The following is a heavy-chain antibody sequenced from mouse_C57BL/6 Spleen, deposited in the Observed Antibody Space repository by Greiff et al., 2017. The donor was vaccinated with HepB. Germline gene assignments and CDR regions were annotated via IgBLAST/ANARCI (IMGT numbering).Heavy chain of an antibody. D-gene: IGHD2-5*01. Sequence: QVQLQQSGAELMKPGASVKLSCKATGYTFTGYWIEWVKQRPGHGLEWIGEILPGSGSTTYNEKLKGKATFTAETSSNTAYMQLRSLTTEDTAIYYCARSGESNYNYAMDYWGQGTSVTVSS. CDR3: ARSGESNYNYAMDY. V-gene: IGHV1-9*01. CDR1: GYTFTGYW. J-gene: IGHJ4*01. CDR2: ILPGSGST.